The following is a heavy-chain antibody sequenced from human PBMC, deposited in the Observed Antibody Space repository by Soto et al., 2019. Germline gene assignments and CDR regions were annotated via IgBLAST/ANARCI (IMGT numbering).Heavy chain of an antibody. J-gene: IGHJ5*02. CDR1: GYTLTELS. CDR2: FDPEDGET. Sequence: GASVKVSCKVSGYTLTELSMHWVRQAPGKGLEWMGGFDPEDGETIYAQKFQGRVTMTEDTSTDTAYMELSSLRSEDTAVYYCATDQKTYYDFWSPFDPWGQGTLVTVSS. V-gene: IGHV1-24*01. CDR3: ATDQKTYYDFWSPFDP. D-gene: IGHD3-3*01.